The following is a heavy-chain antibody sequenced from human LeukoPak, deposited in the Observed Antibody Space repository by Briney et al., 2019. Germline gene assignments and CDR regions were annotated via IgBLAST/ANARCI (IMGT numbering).Heavy chain of an antibody. V-gene: IGHV1-69*05. CDR3: ARARGLRFLEWLYDFDY. D-gene: IGHD3-3*01. J-gene: IGHJ4*02. Sequence: GASVKVSCKASGGTFSSYAISWVRQAPGQGLEWMGRIIPIFGTANYAQKFQGRVTITTDESTSTAYMELSSLRSDDTAVYYCARARGLRFLEWLYDFDYWGQGTLVTVSS. CDR2: IIPIFGTA. CDR1: GGTFSSYA.